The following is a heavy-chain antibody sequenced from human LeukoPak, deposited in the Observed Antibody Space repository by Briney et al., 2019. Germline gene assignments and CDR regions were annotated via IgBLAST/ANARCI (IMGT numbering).Heavy chain of an antibody. J-gene: IGHJ3*02. V-gene: IGHV3-53*01. CDR3: ARDSGSTSSRRDAFDI. D-gene: IGHD2-2*01. CDR2: IYSGGST. CDR1: GFNFSNYA. Sequence: PGGSLRLSCSASGFNFSNYAMHWVRQAPGKGLEWVSVIYSGGSTYYADSVKGRFTISRDNSKNTLYLQMNSLRAEDTAVYYCARDSGSTSSRRDAFDIWGQGTMVTVSS.